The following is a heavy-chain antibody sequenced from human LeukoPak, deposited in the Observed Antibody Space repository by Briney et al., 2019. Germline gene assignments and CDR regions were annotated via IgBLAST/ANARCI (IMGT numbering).Heavy chain of an antibody. J-gene: IGHJ4*02. D-gene: IGHD3-22*01. V-gene: IGHV3-15*01. CDR3: ATDYYYDRGGYNYDDY. CDR1: GFAFTNAW. CDR2: IRRKGDGGTT. Sequence: PGGSLRLSCAASGFAFTNAWMTWVRQAPGKGLEWVGRIRRKGDGGTTNYAEPVKGRFTISRDDSQNTVFLQMNSLQIADTAVYYCATDYYYDRGGYNYDDYWGQGTLVSVTS.